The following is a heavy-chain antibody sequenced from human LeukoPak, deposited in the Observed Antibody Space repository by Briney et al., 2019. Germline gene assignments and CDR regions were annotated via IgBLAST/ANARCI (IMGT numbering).Heavy chain of an antibody. CDR2: IYYSGNT. V-gene: IGHV4-39*01. CDR1: GDSISTSNSY. Sequence: SETLSLTCTVSGDSISTSNSYWGWIRQPPGKGLEWIGSIYYSGNTYYNASLKSRVTISVDTSKNQFSLKLTSVTAADTAVYYCARAIEVGAMTPFDYWGQGTLVTVSS. D-gene: IGHD1-26*01. CDR3: ARAIEVGAMTPFDY. J-gene: IGHJ4*02.